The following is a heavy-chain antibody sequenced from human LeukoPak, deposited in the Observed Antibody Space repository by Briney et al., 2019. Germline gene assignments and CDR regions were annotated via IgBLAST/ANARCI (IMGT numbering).Heavy chain of an antibody. CDR3: SRAAAHLSHLWFGMDV. J-gene: IGHJ6*04. CDR1: GFTLSSYA. V-gene: IGHV3-21*01. CDR2: ISSSSSYI. D-gene: IGHD3-10*01. Sequence: PGGSLRLSCAASGFTLSSYAMSWVRPAPGKGLEWVSSISSSSSYIYYKESVKGRFTLSRDNARNSLSLQMNSLRAEDTAVYYCSRAAAHLSHLWFGMDVWGKGTTVTVSS.